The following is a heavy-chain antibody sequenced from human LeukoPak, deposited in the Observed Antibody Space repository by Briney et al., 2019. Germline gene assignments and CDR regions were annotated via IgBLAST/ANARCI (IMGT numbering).Heavy chain of an antibody. CDR3: AGGLRYCSGGSCYSGFDY. Sequence: PGGSLRLSCAASGFTVSSDYMSWVRQAPGKGLEWVSVIYSGGSTYYADSVKGRFTISRDNSKNTLYLQMNSLRAEDTAVYYCAGGLRYCSGGSCYSGFDYWGQGTLVTVSS. CDR1: GFTVSSDY. CDR2: IYSGGST. J-gene: IGHJ4*02. V-gene: IGHV3-66*01. D-gene: IGHD2-15*01.